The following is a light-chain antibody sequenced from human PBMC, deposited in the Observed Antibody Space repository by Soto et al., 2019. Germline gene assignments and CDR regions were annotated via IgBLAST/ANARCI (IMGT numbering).Light chain of an antibody. CDR1: QSINNN. J-gene: IGKJ1*01. Sequence: EIVMTQSPVTLSVSPGERATLSCRASQSINNNLAWYQQKPGQAPSLLIYGAFTRATGIPARFSGTGSGTEFTLTISSLQSEDFALYYCQQYNDWPLTFGQGTKVDI. CDR3: QQYNDWPLT. V-gene: IGKV3-15*01. CDR2: GAF.